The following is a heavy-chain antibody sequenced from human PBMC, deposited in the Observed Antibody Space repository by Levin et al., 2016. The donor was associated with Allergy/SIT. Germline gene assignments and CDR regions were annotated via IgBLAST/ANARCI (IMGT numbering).Heavy chain of an antibody. Sequence: GESLKISCAASGFIFGSYGMHWVRQAPGKGLEWVAVIWYDGGRKYYADPVKGRFTISRDNSKNTVDLEMNSLRAEDTAVYYCARRAWELFDFWGQGTLVTVSS. J-gene: IGHJ4*02. CDR2: IWYDGGRK. D-gene: IGHD1-26*01. CDR1: GFIFGSYG. V-gene: IGHV3-33*01. CDR3: ARRAWELFDF.